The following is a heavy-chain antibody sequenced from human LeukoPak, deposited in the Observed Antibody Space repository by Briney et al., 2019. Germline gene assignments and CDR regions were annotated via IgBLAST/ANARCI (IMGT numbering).Heavy chain of an antibody. V-gene: IGHV4-39*01. CDR3: ARHGGYYYDSSGYYLRY. CDR2: MYHSGTT. Sequence: SETLSLTCTVSGDSISSSVYYWGWIRQPPGKGPEWIGSMYHSGTTYYNPSLKSRVTISVDTSKNQFSLKLSSVTAADTAVYYCARHGGYYYDSSGYYLRYWGQGTLVTVSS. J-gene: IGHJ4*02. D-gene: IGHD3-22*01. CDR1: GDSISSSVYY.